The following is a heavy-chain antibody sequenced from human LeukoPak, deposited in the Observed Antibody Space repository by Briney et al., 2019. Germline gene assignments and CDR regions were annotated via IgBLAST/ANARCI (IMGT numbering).Heavy chain of an antibody. Sequence: ASVKVSCKASGFTFTSYDINWVRQTSGQGLEWMGWMNPNTGDTGYAQKFQGRVTMTRDISISTAYMELRGLRSEDTAIYYCVRDGEGVAISVNYWFDPWGQGTLVTVSS. CDR1: GFTFTSYD. J-gene: IGHJ5*02. CDR3: VRDGEGVAISVNYWFDP. CDR2: MNPNTGDT. V-gene: IGHV1-8*01. D-gene: IGHD3-10*01.